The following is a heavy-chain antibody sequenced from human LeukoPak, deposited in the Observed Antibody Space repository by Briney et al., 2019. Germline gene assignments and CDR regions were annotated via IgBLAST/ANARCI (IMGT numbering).Heavy chain of an antibody. CDR1: GFSFSSYA. D-gene: IGHD5-18*01. CDR2: VSESGDGT. J-gene: IGHJ4*02. Sequence: GGSLRLSCAASGFSFSSYAMSWVRQAPGKGLEWVSSVSESGDGTYYADSVMGRFIISRDNSKNTLYLQMNSLRAEDTAVYYCARGFSYGFLKWGQGTPVTVSS. CDR3: ARGFSYGFLK. V-gene: IGHV3-23*01.